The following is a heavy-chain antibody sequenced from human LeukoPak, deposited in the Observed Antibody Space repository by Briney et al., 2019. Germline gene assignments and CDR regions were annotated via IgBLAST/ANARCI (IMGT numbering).Heavy chain of an antibody. CDR3: AKDRWSGSYYGGNY. J-gene: IGHJ4*02. V-gene: IGHV3-53*01. Sequence: PGGSLRLSCAASGFTVSSNYMTWVRQAPGKGLEWVSVIYSGGTTDYADSVKGRFTISRDSSKNTLYLQMNSLRAEDTAVYYCAKDRWSGSYYGGNYWGQGTLVTVSS. D-gene: IGHD1-26*01. CDR2: IYSGGTT. CDR1: GFTVSSNY.